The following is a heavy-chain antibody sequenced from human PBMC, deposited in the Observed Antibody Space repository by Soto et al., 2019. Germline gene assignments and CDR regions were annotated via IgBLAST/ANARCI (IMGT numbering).Heavy chain of an antibody. V-gene: IGHV2-5*02. CDR1: GFSLSSYGMG. D-gene: IGHD4-17*01. CDR3: AHAGDYDLLTFDH. CDR2: IYWDDDK. J-gene: IGHJ4*02. Sequence: QITLKESGPTLVRPAQTLTLTCGFSGFSLSSYGMGVAWIRQLPGKALEWLALIYWDDDKRYSPSLKDRLAISKDTSSNQVVLTITNMDPGDTATYFCAHAGDYDLLTFDHWGPGTLVTVSS.